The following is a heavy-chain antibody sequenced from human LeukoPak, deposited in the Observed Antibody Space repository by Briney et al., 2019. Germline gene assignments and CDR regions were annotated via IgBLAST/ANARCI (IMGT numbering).Heavy chain of an antibody. CDR1: GYTFTSYG. CDR3: ARGGAGSDSILFDY. V-gene: IGHV1-18*01. Sequence: AALKVSCKASGYTFTSYGISWVRQAPGQGLEWMGWVSAYNGNTKNAQNFQGRVTMTTDTSTSTAYMELRSLRSDDTAVFYCARGGAGSDSILFDYWGQGPLVTVRS. CDR2: VSAYNGNT. J-gene: IGHJ4*02. D-gene: IGHD4-11*01.